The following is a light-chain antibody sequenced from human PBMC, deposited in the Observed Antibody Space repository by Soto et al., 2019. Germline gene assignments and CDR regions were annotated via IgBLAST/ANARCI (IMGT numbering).Light chain of an antibody. Sequence: EIVLTQSPGTLSLSPGERATLSCRASQSVAGTNLAWYQQKPGQAPRLLIFGASFRATGIPERFSGSGSGTDFTLTISRLETEDFAVYYCQQYDTPPPTFGQGTRVEIK. CDR3: QQYDTPPPT. CDR2: GAS. CDR1: QSVAGTN. J-gene: IGKJ1*01. V-gene: IGKV3-20*01.